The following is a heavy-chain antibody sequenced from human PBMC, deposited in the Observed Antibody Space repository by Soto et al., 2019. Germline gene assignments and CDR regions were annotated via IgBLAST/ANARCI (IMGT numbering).Heavy chain of an antibody. V-gene: IGHV4-59*08. J-gene: IGHJ4*02. CDR1: RGSISTYY. CDR2: IYYNGNT. Sequence: MPSETLSLTCTVSRGSISTYYWSWIRQPPGKGLECIGYIYYNGNTNYNPSLKSRVTISVDTSKNQFTLNLNSVTAADTAVYYCARHATRSYDYWGQGTLVTVSS. CDR3: ARHATRSYDY.